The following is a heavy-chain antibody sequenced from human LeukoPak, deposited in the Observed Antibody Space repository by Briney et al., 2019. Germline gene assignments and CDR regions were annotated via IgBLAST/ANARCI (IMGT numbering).Heavy chain of an antibody. CDR1: GGSFSGYY. D-gene: IGHD5-18*01. J-gene: IGHJ4*02. Sequence: SETLSLTCAVYGGSFSGYYWSWIRQPPGKGLEWIASVSHSGSTYYNPSLKSRVTISVDTSKNQFSLKVTSVTAADTALYHCARERIERYTYASSDFDYWGRGTLVTVSS. V-gene: IGHV4-34*01. CDR2: VSHSGST. CDR3: ARERIERYTYASSDFDY.